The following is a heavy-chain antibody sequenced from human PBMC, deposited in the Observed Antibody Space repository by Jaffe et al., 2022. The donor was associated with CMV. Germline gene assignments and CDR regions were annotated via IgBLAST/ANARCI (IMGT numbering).Heavy chain of an antibody. CDR1: GFTFSSYG. CDR3: ARDRKVLWFGELLA. CDR2: IWYDGSNK. J-gene: IGHJ5*02. V-gene: IGHV3-33*01. Sequence: QVQLVESGGGVVQPGRSLRLSCAASGFTFSSYGMHWVRQAPGKGLEWVAVIWYDGSNKYYADSVKGRFTISRDNSKNTLYLQMNSLRAEDTAVYYCARDRKVLWFGELLAWGQGTLVTVSS. D-gene: IGHD3-10*01.